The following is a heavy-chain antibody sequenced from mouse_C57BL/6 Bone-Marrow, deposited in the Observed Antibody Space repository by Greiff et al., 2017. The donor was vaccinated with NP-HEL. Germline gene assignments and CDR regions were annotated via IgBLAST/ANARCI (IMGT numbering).Heavy chain of an antibody. CDR1: GYTFTSYW. J-gene: IGHJ1*03. V-gene: IGHV1-64*01. CDR2: IHPNSGST. Sequence: QVQLQQPGAELVKPGASVKLSCKASGYTFTSYWMHWVKQRPGQGLGWIGMIHPNSGSTNYNEKFKSKATLTVDKSSSTAYMQLSSLTSEDSAVYYCARRWDWYFDVWGTGTTVTVSS. D-gene: IGHD1-1*02. CDR3: ARRWDWYFDV.